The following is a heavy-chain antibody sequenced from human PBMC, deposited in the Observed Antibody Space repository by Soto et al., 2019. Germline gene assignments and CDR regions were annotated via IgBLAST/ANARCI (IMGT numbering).Heavy chain of an antibody. CDR1: GGSISSYY. CDR3: ARSGITDNAFDI. CDR2: IYYSGST. V-gene: IGHV4-59*01. J-gene: IGHJ3*02. D-gene: IGHD3-10*01. Sequence: QVQLQESGPGLVKPSETLSLTCTVSGGSISSYYWSWIRQPPGKGLEWIGYIYYSGSTNYNPSLKSRVTISVDPSKNQFSLKLSSVTAADTAVYYCARSGITDNAFDIWGQGTMVTVSS.